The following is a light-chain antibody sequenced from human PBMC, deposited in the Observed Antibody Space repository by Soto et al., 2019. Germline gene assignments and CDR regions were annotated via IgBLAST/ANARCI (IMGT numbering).Light chain of an antibody. V-gene: IGLV1-44*01. CDR1: NSNIGSDT. J-gene: IGLJ3*02. CDR2: RTD. CDR3: AAWDDSLNGVV. Sequence: QSVLTQPPSASGPPRQRVTISCSGSNSNIGSDTVNWYEQLPGTASKLLSYRTDQRPSGVPDRFSGSKSGTSASLAISGLRSEGEAEYYCAAWDDSLNGVVFGGGTKLTVL.